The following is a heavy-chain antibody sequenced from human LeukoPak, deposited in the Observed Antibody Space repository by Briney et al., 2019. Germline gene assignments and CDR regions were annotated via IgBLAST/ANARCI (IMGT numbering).Heavy chain of an antibody. J-gene: IGHJ4*02. V-gene: IGHV3-73*01. CDR2: IRSKAKNYAT. CDR1: GFTFSGSA. D-gene: IGHD5-18*01. CDR3: TTVTAMGNVDY. Sequence: GGSLRLSCAASGFTFSGSAMHWVRQAPGKGLEWVGRIRSKAKNYATSYAASAKGRFTISRDDSKNTAYLQMNSLKTEDTAVYYCTTVTAMGNVDYWGQGTLVTVSS.